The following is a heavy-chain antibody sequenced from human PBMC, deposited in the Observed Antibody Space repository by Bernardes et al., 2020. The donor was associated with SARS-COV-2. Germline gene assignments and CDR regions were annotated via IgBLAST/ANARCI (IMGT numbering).Heavy chain of an antibody. Sequence: SETMSLTCAVSGCSISSGGYSWSWIRQPPGTGLEWIGYIYHSGSTYSNPSLKSRVTISVDRSKNQFSLKLSSVTAADTAVYYCARSRATMLPHQNIAVAGGVYFDYWGQGTLVTVSS. J-gene: IGHJ4*02. CDR3: ARSRATMLPHQNIAVAGGVYFDY. CDR2: IYHSGST. D-gene: IGHD6-19*01. CDR1: GCSISSGGYS. V-gene: IGHV4-30-2*01.